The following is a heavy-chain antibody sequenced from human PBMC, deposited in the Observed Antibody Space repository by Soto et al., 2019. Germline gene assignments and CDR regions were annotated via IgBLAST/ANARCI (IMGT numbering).Heavy chain of an antibody. CDR1: GYTFTSYA. J-gene: IGHJ5*02. CDR2: INAGNGNT. D-gene: IGHD3-9*01. CDR3: ARGLHYDILTGPYDNWFDP. V-gene: IGHV1-3*01. Sequence: ASVKVSCKASGYTFTSYAMHWVRQAPGQRLEWMGWINAGNGNTKYSQKFQGRVTITRDTSASTAYMELSGLRSEDTAVYYCARGLHYDILTGPYDNWFDPWGQGTLVTVSS.